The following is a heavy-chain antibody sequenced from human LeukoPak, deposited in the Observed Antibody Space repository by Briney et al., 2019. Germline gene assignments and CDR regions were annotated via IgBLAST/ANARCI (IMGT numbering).Heavy chain of an antibody. CDR2: ISSSGSTI. D-gene: IGHD3-16*01. V-gene: IGHV3-11*04. CDR1: GFTFSDYY. Sequence: SGGSLRLSCAASGFTFSDYYMSWIRQAPGKGLEWVSYISSSGSTIYYADSVKGRLTISRDNARNSLFLQMNGLRVEDTAVYYCARGDDFSGDHWGQGTLVTVSS. CDR3: ARGDDFSGDH. J-gene: IGHJ4*02.